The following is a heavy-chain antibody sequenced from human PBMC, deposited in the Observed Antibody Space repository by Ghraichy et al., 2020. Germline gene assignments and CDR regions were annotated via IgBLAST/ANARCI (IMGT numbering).Heavy chain of an antibody. CDR2: INHSGGT. Sequence: LSLTCAVYGGSFSGYYWSWIRQPPGKGLEWIGEINHSGGTNYNPSLKSRVTISVDTSKNQFSLKLSSVTAADTAVYYCARGYHPLGASSYTPYYFDYWGQGTLVTVSS. CDR1: GGSFSGYY. J-gene: IGHJ4*02. V-gene: IGHV4-34*01. CDR3: ARGYHPLGASSYTPYYFDY. D-gene: IGHD3-10*01.